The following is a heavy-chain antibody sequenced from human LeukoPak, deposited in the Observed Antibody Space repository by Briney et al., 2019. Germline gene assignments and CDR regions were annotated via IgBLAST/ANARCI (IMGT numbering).Heavy chain of an antibody. CDR1: GYTFTSYG. J-gene: IGHJ4*02. Sequence: ASVKVSCKASGYTFTSYGFSWVRQAPGQGLEWLGWISAYNGDTKYALNLQGRVTMTTDTSTSTAYMELRSLRSDDTAVYYCARQLRWDQYYFDYWGQGTLVTVSS. CDR2: ISAYNGDT. CDR3: ARQLRWDQYYFDY. D-gene: IGHD4-23*01. V-gene: IGHV1-18*01.